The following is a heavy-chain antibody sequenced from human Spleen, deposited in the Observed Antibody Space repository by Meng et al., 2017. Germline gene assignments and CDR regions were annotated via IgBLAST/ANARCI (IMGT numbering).Heavy chain of an antibody. CDR3: SHYSGSGGFDP. V-gene: IGHV3-15*01. D-gene: IGHD3-10*01. CDR2: IISNVDGGTT. J-gene: IGHJ5*02. Sequence: GGSLRLSCAVSGFTFSNAYMTWVRQAPGKGLEWVGRIISNVDGGTTDYAAPVSGRFTISRDDSKSTLYLQMNSLTIEDTAVYYCSHYSGSGGFDPWGQGTLVTVSS. CDR1: GFTFSNAY.